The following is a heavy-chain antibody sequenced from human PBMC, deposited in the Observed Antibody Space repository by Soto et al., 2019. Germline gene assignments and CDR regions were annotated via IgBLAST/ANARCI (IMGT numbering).Heavy chain of an antibody. V-gene: IGHV5-51*01. CDR3: ARGGGEENYYYYMDV. J-gene: IGHJ6*03. Sequence: GESLKISCKGSGYSFTSYWIGWVRQMPGKGLEWMGIIYPGDSDTRYSPSFQGQVTISADKSISTAYLQWNSLKASDNAMYYCARGGGEENYYYYMDVWGKGTTVTVSS. CDR1: GYSFTSYW. CDR2: IYPGDSDT. D-gene: IGHD3-16*01.